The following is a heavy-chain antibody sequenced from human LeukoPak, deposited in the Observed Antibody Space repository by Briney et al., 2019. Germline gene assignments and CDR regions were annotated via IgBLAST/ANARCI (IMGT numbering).Heavy chain of an antibody. CDR1: GFNFRIHA. D-gene: IGHD3-22*01. Sequence: GGSLRLSCVASGFNFRIHAMSWARQAPGKGLEWVGRIKSKTDGGTTDYAAPVKGRFTISRDDSKNTLYLQMNSLKTEDTAVYYCTSQVKRITMIVGVYYYGMDVWGQGTTVTVSS. V-gene: IGHV3-15*01. CDR3: TSQVKRITMIVGVYYYGMDV. J-gene: IGHJ6*02. CDR2: IKSKTDGGTT.